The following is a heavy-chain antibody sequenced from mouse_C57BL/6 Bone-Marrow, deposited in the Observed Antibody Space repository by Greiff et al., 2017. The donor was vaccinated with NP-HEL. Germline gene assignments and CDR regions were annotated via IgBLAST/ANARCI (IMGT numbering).Heavy chain of an antibody. D-gene: IGHD1-1*01. CDR3: ERHEARVITTVAY. Sequence: EVQVVESGGDLVKPGGSLKLSCAASGFTFSSYGMSWVRQTPDKRLEWVATISSGGSYTYYPDSVKGRFTISRDNAKNTLYLQMSSLKSEDTAMYYCERHEARVITTVAYWGQGTLVTVSA. J-gene: IGHJ3*01. V-gene: IGHV5-6*01. CDR1: GFTFSSYG. CDR2: ISSGGSYT.